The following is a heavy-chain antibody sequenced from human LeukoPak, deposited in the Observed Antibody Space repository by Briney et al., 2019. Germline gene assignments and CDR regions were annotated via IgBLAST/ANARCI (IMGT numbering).Heavy chain of an antibody. CDR1: GGSSSGYY. D-gene: IGHD3-3*01. CDR2: INHSGST. CDR3: ARGPYHYDFWSGYYWDYYYYYMDV. J-gene: IGHJ6*03. V-gene: IGHV4-34*01. Sequence: SETLSLTCAVYGGSSSGYYWSWIRQPPGKGLEWIVEINHSGSTNYNPSLKSRVTISVDTSKNHFSLKLSSVTAADTAVYYCARGPYHYDFWSGYYWDYYYYYMDVWGKGTTVTVSS.